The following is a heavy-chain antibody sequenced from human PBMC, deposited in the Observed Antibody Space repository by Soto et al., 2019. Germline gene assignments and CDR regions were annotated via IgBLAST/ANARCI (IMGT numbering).Heavy chain of an antibody. CDR3: AKAPRWLVQRGPCYGMDV. CDR2: ISGSGGST. V-gene: IGHV3-23*01. J-gene: IGHJ6*02. Sequence: HPGGSLRLSCAASGFTFSSYAMSWVRQAPGKGLEWVSAISGSGGSTYYADSVKGRFTISRDNSKNTLYLQMNSLRAEDTAVYYCAKAPRWLVQRGPCYGMDVWGQGTTVTVSS. D-gene: IGHD6-19*01. CDR1: GFTFSSYA.